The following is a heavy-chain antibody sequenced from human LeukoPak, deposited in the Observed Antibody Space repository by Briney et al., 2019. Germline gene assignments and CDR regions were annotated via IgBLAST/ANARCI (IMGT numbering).Heavy chain of an antibody. D-gene: IGHD1-26*01. CDR3: SRESGAFSPFGY. J-gene: IGHJ4*02. Sequence: SETLSLTCGVSGASISSTNWWSWVRQPPGQGLEWIGEISLSGLTNYNPSLKSRVTMSLDKSKNHLSLNLTSVTAADTAVYYCSRESGAFSPFGYWGQGTLVTVSS. V-gene: IGHV4-4*02. CDR2: ISLSGLT. CDR1: GASISSTNW.